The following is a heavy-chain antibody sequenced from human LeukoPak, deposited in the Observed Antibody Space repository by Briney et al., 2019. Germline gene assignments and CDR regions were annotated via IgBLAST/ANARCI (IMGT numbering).Heavy chain of an antibody. D-gene: IGHD5-12*01. CDR3: ARVRNSGFRYVDS. J-gene: IGHJ4*02. V-gene: IGHV1-69*13. CDR2: IIPIFGTA. Sequence: SVKVSCKASGGTFSSYAISWVRQAPGQGLEWMGGIIPIFGTANYAQKFQGRVTITADESTSTAYMELSSLRSDDTAVYYCARVRNSGFRYVDSWGQGTLVTVSS. CDR1: GGTFSSYA.